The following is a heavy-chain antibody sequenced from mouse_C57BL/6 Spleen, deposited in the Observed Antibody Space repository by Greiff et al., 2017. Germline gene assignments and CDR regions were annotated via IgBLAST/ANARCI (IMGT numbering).Heavy chain of an antibody. J-gene: IGHJ3*01. CDR2: IDPSDSYT. D-gene: IGHD2-5*01. CDR1: GYTFTSYW. V-gene: IGHV1-69*01. CDR3: ARAYCSNPGFAY. Sequence: QVQLKQPGAELVMPGASVKLSCKASGYTFTSYWMHWVKQRPGQGLEWIGEIDPSDSYTNYNQKFKGKSTLTVDKSSSTAYMQLSSLTSEDAAVYSCARAYCSNPGFAYWGQGTLVTVSA.